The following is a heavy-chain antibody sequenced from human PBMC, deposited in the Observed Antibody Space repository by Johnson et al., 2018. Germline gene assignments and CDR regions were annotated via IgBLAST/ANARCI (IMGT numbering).Heavy chain of an antibody. J-gene: IGHJ6*02. Sequence: VQLVESGGGLVQPGGSLRLSCAASGFTFSSYAMSWVRQAPGKGLEWVSAISGSGGSTYYADSVKGRFTISRDNSKNTLYLQMNSLRAEDTAVYYCARKGGATVATGYYYYYDGMDVWGQGTTVTVSS. CDR3: ARKGGATVATGYYYYYDGMDV. D-gene: IGHD4-17*01. V-gene: IGHV3-23*04. CDR2: ISGSGGST. CDR1: GFTFSSYA.